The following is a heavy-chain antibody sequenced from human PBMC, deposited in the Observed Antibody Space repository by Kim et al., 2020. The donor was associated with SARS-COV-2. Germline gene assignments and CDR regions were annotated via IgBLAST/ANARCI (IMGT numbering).Heavy chain of an antibody. CDR1: GFTFSSYA. D-gene: IGHD3-10*01. V-gene: IGHV3-23*01. CDR3: AKDHPPGRLHMVRGVHFAY. J-gene: IGHJ4*02. Sequence: GGSLRLSCAASGFTFSSYAMSWVRQAPGKGLEWVSAISGSGGSTYYADSVKGRFTISRDNSKNTLYLQMNSLRAEDTAVYYCAKDHPPGRLHMVRGVHFAYWGQGTLVTVSS. CDR2: ISGSGGST.